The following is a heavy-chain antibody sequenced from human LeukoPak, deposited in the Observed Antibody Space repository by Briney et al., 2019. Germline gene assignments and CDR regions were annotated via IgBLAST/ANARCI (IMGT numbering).Heavy chain of an antibody. CDR3: ARDRWLGY. V-gene: IGHV4-59*01. Sequence: TSETLSLTCTVSGGSISSYYWNWIRQPPGKGLEWIGYIYYSGSTNYNPSLKSRVTISVDTSKNQFSLKVSSVTAADTAVYYCARDRWLGYWGQGTLVTVSS. D-gene: IGHD5-18*01. CDR2: IYYSGST. CDR1: GGSISSYY. J-gene: IGHJ4*02.